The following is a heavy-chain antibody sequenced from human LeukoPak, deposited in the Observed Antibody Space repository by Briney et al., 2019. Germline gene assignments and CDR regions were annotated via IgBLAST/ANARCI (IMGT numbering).Heavy chain of an antibody. V-gene: IGHV4-4*07. CDR1: GFTVSSND. CDR3: AREKAYCGGDCYSWGYYYYYYMDV. Sequence: PGGSLRLSCAASGFTVSSNDMSWIRQPAGKGLEWIGRIYTSGSTNYNPSLKSRVTMSVDTSKNQFSLKLSSVTAADTAVYYCAREKAYCGGDCYSWGYYYYYYMDVWGKGTTVTISS. J-gene: IGHJ6*03. D-gene: IGHD2-21*02. CDR2: IYTSGST.